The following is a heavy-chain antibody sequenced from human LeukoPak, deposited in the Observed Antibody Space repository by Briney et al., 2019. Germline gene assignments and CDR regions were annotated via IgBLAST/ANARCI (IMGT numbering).Heavy chain of an antibody. CDR3: ATLGYFTTTNSLGVFEY. D-gene: IGHD2-2*01. J-gene: IGHJ4*02. Sequence: GGSLRLSCAASGFTFSGSGMHWVRQAPGKGLEWVAFIRYDATNKYYADSVKGRFAISRDNSKNTLYLQMNSLRAEDTAVYYCATLGYFTTTNSLGVFEYWGQGTLVTVSS. V-gene: IGHV3-30*02. CDR1: GFTFSGSG. CDR2: IRYDATNK.